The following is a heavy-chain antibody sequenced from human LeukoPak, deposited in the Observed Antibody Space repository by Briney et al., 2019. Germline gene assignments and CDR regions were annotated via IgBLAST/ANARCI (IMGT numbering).Heavy chain of an antibody. D-gene: IGHD5-18*01. V-gene: IGHV3-23*01. J-gene: IGHJ4*02. Sequence: GGSLRLSCAASGFTFSSYAMSWVRQAPGKGLEWVSAISGSGGSTYYADSVKGRFTISRDNSKNTLYLQMNSLSAEDTAVYYCAAYSYGSGADYWGQGTLVTVSS. CDR1: GFTFSSYA. CDR3: AAYSYGSGADY. CDR2: ISGSGGST.